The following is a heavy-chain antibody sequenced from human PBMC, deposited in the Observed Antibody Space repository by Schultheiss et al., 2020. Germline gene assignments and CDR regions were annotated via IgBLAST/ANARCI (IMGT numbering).Heavy chain of an antibody. CDR3: ARESVGYCSGGSCYSGRYFDY. Sequence: GSLRLSCAASGFTFSSYAMHWVRQAPGKGLEWVAVISYDGSNKYYADSVKGRFTISRDNSKNTPYLQMNSLRAEDTAVYYCARESVGYCSGGSCYSGRYFDYWGQGTLVTVSS. J-gene: IGHJ4*02. CDR2: ISYDGSNK. CDR1: GFTFSSYA. D-gene: IGHD2-15*01. V-gene: IGHV3-30-3*01.